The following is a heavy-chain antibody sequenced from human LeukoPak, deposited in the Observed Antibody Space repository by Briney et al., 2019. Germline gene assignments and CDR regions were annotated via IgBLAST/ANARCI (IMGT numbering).Heavy chain of an antibody. J-gene: IGHJ4*02. CDR2: ISGSGGST. V-gene: IGHV3-23*01. CDR3: AKFPTYYYDSSGSHFDY. Sequence: GGSLRLSCAASGFTFSSYAMSWVRQAPGKGLEWVSAISGSGGSTYYADSVKGRFTISRDNSKNTLYLQMNSLRAEDTAVYYCAKFPTYYYDSSGSHFDYWGQGTLVTVSS. D-gene: IGHD3-22*01. CDR1: GFTFSSYA.